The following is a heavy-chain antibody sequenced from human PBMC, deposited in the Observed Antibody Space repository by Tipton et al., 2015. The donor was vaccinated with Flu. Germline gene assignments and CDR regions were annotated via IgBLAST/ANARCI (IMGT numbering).Heavy chain of an antibody. D-gene: IGHD3-10*01. J-gene: IGHJ4*02. CDR3: ARSPSYSGSGIYPYYFDD. Sequence: TLSLTCNVSGDSISTGSLYWNWIRQPAGKALEWIGRIYTTGSVNYNPSLRGRVTIAGDTSRNHFSLQLISVTAADTAVYFCARSPSYSGSGIYPYYFDDWGQGTLVTVAS. V-gene: IGHV4-61*02. CDR2: IYTTGSV. CDR1: GDSISTGSLY.